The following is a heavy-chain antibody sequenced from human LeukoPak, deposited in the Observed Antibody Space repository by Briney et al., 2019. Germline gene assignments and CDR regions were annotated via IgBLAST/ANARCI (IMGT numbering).Heavy chain of an antibody. D-gene: IGHD4-17*01. CDR3: ARRDYDENAFDI. Sequence: PGGSLRLSCAASGFTFDDYGMSWVRQAPGKGLEWVSGINWDGGSTGYADSVKGRFTISRDNAKNSLYLQMNSLRAEDTALYYCARRDYDENAFDIWGQGTMVTVSS. CDR1: GFTFDDYG. CDR2: INWDGGST. J-gene: IGHJ3*02. V-gene: IGHV3-20*04.